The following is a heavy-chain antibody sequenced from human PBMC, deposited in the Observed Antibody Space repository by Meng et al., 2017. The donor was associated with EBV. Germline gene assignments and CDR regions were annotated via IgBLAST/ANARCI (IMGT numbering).Heavy chain of an antibody. J-gene: IGHJ5*02. D-gene: IGHD4-11*01. CDR1: GGSVNNESYY. CDR2: IYYTGRT. CDR3: ARGDYTNYPRWFDP. Sequence: QVQLQESGPGLVKPSETLSLTCTVSGGSVNNESYYWGWIRQPPGKGLEYIGYIYYTGRTNYNSSLKSRVTISLDKSKNQFSLKLTSLTAADTAIYYCARGDYTNYPRWFDPWGQGTLVTVSS. V-gene: IGHV4-61*01.